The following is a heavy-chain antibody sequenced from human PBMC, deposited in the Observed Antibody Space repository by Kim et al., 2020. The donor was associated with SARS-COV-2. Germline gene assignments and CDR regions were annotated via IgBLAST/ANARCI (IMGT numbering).Heavy chain of an antibody. Sequence: SETLSLTCAVYGGSFSGYYWSWIRQPPGKGLEWIGEINHSGSTNYNPSLKSRVTISVDTSKNQFSLKLSSVTAADTAVYYCARFPPGKYGETFDYWGQGTLVTVSS. V-gene: IGHV4-34*01. CDR2: INHSGST. D-gene: IGHD4-17*01. CDR3: ARFPPGKYGETFDY. CDR1: GGSFSGYY. J-gene: IGHJ4*02.